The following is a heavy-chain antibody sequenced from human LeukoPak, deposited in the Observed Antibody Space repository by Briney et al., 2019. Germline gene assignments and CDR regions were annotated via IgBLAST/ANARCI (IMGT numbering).Heavy chain of an antibody. CDR3: ARNTDYYGSGSYLA. V-gene: IGHV3-23*01. Sequence: GGSLRLSCAASGFTFSSYAMSWVRQAPGKGLEWVSAISGSGGSTYYADSVKGRFTISRDNSKNTLYLQMNSLRAEDTAVYYCARNTDYYGSGSYLAWGQGTLVTVSS. J-gene: IGHJ5*02. D-gene: IGHD3-10*01. CDR2: ISGSGGST. CDR1: GFTFSSYA.